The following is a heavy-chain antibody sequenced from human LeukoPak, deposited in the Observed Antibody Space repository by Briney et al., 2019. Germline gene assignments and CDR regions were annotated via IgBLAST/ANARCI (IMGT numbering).Heavy chain of an antibody. V-gene: IGHV1-69*06. D-gene: IGHD3-16*01. CDR1: GGTFSSYA. CDR3: AITWASYYYYMDV. J-gene: IGHJ6*03. Sequence: ASVKVSCKASGGTFSSYAISWVRQAPGQGLEWMGGIIPIFGTANYAQKFQGRVTITADKSTSTAYMELSSLRSEDTAVYYCAITWASYYYYMDVWDKGTTVTVSS. CDR2: IIPIFGTA.